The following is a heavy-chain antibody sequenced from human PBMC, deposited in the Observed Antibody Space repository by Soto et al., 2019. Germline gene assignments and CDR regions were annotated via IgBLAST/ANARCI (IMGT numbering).Heavy chain of an antibody. CDR3: ARDMGVDFWSGYSLYYYYYGMDV. V-gene: IGHV1-2*02. D-gene: IGHD3-3*01. CDR1: GYTFTGYY. CDR2: INPNSGGT. Sequence: ASVKVSCKASGYTFTGYYMHWVRQAPGQGLEWMGWINPNSGGTNYAQKFQGRVTMARDTSISTAYMGLSRLRSDDTAVYYCARDMGVDFWSGYSLYYYYYGMDVWGQGTTVTVSS. J-gene: IGHJ6*02.